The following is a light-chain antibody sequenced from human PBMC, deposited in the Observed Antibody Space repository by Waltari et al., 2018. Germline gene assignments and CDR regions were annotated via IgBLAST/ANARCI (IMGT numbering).Light chain of an antibody. Sequence: QSVLYSSANKSYLNWYQQKPGQPPKLLIYWASTRESGVPDRISGAGSGTDFTLTISSLQSEDVAVYYCQQYYSTPLTFGGGTKVEIK. V-gene: IGKV4-1*01. J-gene: IGKJ4*01. CDR2: WAS. CDR1: QSVLYSSANKSY. CDR3: QQYYSTPLT.